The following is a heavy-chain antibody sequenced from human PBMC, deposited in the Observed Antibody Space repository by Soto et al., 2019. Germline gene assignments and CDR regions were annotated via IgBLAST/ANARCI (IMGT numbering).Heavy chain of an antibody. D-gene: IGHD6-19*01. J-gene: IGHJ5*02. CDR2: FGPEDGET. Sequence: GASVKVACKVSGYTITELSMHWVRQTPGKGLEWMGGFGPEDGETIYAQKLQGRVTMTTDTSTSTAYMELRSLRSDDTAVYYCARVKGSGWLNWFDPWGQGTPVTVSS. CDR3: ARVKGSGWLNWFDP. CDR1: GYTITELS. V-gene: IGHV1-24*01.